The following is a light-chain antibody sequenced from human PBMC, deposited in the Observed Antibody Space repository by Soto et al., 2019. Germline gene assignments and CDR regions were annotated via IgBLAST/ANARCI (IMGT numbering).Light chain of an antibody. CDR2: EVS. CDR3: SSYTTISTLEV. V-gene: IGLV2-14*01. Sequence: QSALTQPASVSGSPGQSITISCTGTSSDVGGYNYVSWYQQHPGKAPKLMIYEVSNRPSGVSNRFSGSKSGNTASLTISGLQGEDEADYYCSSYTTISTLEVFGGGTKVTVL. J-gene: IGLJ3*02. CDR1: SSDVGGYNY.